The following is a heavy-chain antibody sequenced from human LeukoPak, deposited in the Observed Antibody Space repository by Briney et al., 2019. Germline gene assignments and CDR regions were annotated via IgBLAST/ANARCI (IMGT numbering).Heavy chain of an antibody. J-gene: IGHJ3*02. D-gene: IGHD2-15*01. CDR3: ARRVCTGGSCYRNAFDI. V-gene: IGHV5-51*01. CDR2: IYPGDSDT. Sequence: GESLKISCKGSGYSFPNYLIGWVRQMPGKGLEWMGIIYPGDSDTRYSPSFQGQVTISADKSITTAYLQWSSLKASDTAMYYCARRVCTGGSCYRNAFDIWGQGTMVTVSS. CDR1: GYSFPNYL.